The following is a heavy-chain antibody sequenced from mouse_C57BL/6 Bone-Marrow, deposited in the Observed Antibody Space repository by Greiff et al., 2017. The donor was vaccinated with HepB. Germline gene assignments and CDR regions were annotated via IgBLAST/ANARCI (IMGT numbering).Heavy chain of an antibody. Sequence: EVQLQESGGDLVKPGGSLKLSCAASGFTFSSYGMSWVRQTPDKRLEWVATISSGGSYTYYPDSVKGRFTISRDNAKNTLYLQMSSLKSEDTAMYYCARQLRFAYWGQGTLVTVSA. CDR2: ISSGGSYT. D-gene: IGHD1-1*01. V-gene: IGHV5-6*01. CDR3: ARQLRFAY. J-gene: IGHJ3*01. CDR1: GFTFSSYG.